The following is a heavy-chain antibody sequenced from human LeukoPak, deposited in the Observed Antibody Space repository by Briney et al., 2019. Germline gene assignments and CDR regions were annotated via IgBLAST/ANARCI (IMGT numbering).Heavy chain of an antibody. Sequence: KPSETLSLTCTVSGGSISSYYRGWIRQPAGKGLEWIGRIHTSGGANYNPSLKSRVTMSVDTSKNQFSLKLSSVTAADTAVYYCASSVRGENDYWGQGTLVTVSS. CDR2: IHTSGGA. D-gene: IGHD3-10*01. J-gene: IGHJ4*02. V-gene: IGHV4-4*07. CDR1: GGSISSYY. CDR3: ASSVRGENDY.